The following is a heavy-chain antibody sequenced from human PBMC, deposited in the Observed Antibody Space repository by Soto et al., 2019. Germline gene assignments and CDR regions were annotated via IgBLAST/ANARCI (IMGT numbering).Heavy chain of an antibody. Sequence: QVQLVQSGAEVKKPGASVKVSCKASGYTFTGYYMHWVRQAPGQGLEWMGWINPNSGGTNYAQKFQGRVTMTRDTPISTAYMEVGRLGSDETAVYYCAREGTGTTGGGGVGFDPWGQGTLVTVSS. V-gene: IGHV1-2*02. D-gene: IGHD1-7*01. CDR1: GYTFTGYY. CDR2: INPNSGGT. CDR3: AREGTGTTGGGGVGFDP. J-gene: IGHJ5*02.